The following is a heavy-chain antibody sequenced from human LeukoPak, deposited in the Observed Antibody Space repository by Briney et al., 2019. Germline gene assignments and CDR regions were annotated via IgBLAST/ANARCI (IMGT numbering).Heavy chain of an antibody. Sequence: PSETLSLTCTVSGGSISPYYWSWIRQPPGKGQEWIGYIYSSGSANYNPSLKSRVTISVDTSKNQFSLKLSSVTAADTAVYYCARMGGYSGYATHWGQGTLVTVSS. CDR2: IYSSGSA. J-gene: IGHJ4*02. CDR1: GGSISPYY. V-gene: IGHV4-59*08. D-gene: IGHD5-12*01. CDR3: ARMGGYSGYATH.